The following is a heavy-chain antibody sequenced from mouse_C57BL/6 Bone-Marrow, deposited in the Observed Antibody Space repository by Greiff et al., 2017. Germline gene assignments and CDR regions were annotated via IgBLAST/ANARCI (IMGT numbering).Heavy chain of an antibody. CDR2: IYPGAGDT. Sequence: VQLQQSGAELVKPGASVKISCKASGYAFSSYWMNWVKQRPGQGLEWIGQIYPGAGDTNYNGKFKGKATLTADKSSSTAYMQLSSLTSEDSAVXFCARSGMVTNYFDDWGQGTTLTVSS. CDR1: GYAFSSYW. V-gene: IGHV1-80*01. CDR3: ARSGMVTNYFDD. J-gene: IGHJ2*01. D-gene: IGHD2-2*01.